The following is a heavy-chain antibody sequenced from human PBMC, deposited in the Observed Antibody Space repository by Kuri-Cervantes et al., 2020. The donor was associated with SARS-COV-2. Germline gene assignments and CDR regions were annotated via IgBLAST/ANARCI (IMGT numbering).Heavy chain of an antibody. J-gene: IGHJ5*02. CDR1: GFTFSSYS. CDR3: AREGPTATLYP. D-gene: IGHD2-2*01. V-gene: IGHV3-48*01. Sequence: GGSLRPSCAASGFTFSSYSMNWVRQAPGKGLEWVSYISSSSTIYYADSVKGRFTISRDNAKNSLYLQMNSLRAEDTAVYYCAREGPTATLYPWGQGTLVTVSS. CDR2: ISSSSTI.